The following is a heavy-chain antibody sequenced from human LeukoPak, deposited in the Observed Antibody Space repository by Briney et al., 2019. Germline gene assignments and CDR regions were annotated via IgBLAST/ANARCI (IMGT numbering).Heavy chain of an antibody. D-gene: IGHD3-3*01. Sequence: SETLSLTCTVSGGSISSYYWSWIRQPPGKGLEWIGYIYYSGSTNYNPSLKSRVTISVDTSKNQFSLKLSSVTAADTAAYYCAKHESGVFPIDYWGQGTLVTVSS. CDR1: GGSISSYY. J-gene: IGHJ4*02. CDR2: IYYSGST. V-gene: IGHV4-59*08. CDR3: AKHESGVFPIDY.